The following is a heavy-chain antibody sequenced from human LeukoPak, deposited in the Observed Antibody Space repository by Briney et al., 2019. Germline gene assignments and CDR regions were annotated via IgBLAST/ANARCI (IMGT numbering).Heavy chain of an antibody. Sequence: GGSLRLSCAASGFTFNTFDMTWVRQAPGKGLECVSYISSGSSTRYYADSVKGRFTISRDNAKSSLFLQMNSLRAEDTAVYFCARVRYYAVDVWGQGTTVIVSS. CDR1: GFTFNTFD. CDR3: ARVRYYAVDV. V-gene: IGHV3-48*01. CDR2: ISSGSSTR. J-gene: IGHJ6*02.